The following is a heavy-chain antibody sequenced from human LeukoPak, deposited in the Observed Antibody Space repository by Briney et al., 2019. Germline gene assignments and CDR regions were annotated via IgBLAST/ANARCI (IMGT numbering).Heavy chain of an antibody. V-gene: IGHV3-74*01. D-gene: IGHD1-14*01. CDR1: GFTFSNYG. Sequence: GGSLRLSCAASGFTFSNYGMHWVRQAPGKGLVWVSHINTDGTATTYADSVKGRFTISRDNAKNTLYLQMNSLRAEDTAVYYCVRDSNLSFDYWGQGALVTVSS. CDR3: VRDSNLSFDY. J-gene: IGHJ4*02. CDR2: INTDGTAT.